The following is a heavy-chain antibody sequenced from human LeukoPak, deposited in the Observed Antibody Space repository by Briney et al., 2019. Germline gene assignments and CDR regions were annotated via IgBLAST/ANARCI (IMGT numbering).Heavy chain of an antibody. J-gene: IGHJ5*02. CDR1: GFTFSSYW. CDR3: AGLVPSGSRSFDP. CDR2: INSDGSST. Sequence: GGSLRLSCAASGFTFSSYWMHWVRHAPGKGLVWVSRINSDGSSTSYADSVKGRFTISRDNAKNTLYLQMNSLRAEDTAVYYCAGLVPSGSRSFDPWGQGTLVTVSS. V-gene: IGHV3-74*01. D-gene: IGHD3-10*01.